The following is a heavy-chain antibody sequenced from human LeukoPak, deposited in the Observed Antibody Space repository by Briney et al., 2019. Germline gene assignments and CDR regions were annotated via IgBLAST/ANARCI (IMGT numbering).Heavy chain of an antibody. CDR2: IIPILGIA. J-gene: IGHJ1*01. CDR3: ARDQRGFQH. V-gene: IGHV1-69*04. CDR1: GGTFSSYA. D-gene: IGHD6-25*01. Sequence: SVRVSSKASGGTFSSYAISWVRQAPGQGREWMGRIIPILGIANYAQKFQGRVTITADKSTSTAYMELSSLRSEDTAVYYCARDQRGFQHWGQGTLVTVSS.